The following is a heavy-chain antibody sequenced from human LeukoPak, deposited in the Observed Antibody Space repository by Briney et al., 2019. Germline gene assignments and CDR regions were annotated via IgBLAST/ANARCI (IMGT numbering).Heavy chain of an antibody. CDR2: IIPIYGTA. CDR3: ARVSVAGLGADYFDY. D-gene: IGHD6-19*01. V-gene: IGHV1-69*13. J-gene: IGHJ4*02. Sequence: ASVKVSCKASGGTFSSYAISWVRQAPGQGLEWMGGIIPIYGTANYAQKLQGRVTITADESTSTAYMELSSLRSEDTAVYYGARVSVAGLGADYFDYWGQGTLVTVSS. CDR1: GGTFSSYA.